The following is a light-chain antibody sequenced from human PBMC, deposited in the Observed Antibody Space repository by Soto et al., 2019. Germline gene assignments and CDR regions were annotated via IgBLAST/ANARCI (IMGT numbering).Light chain of an antibody. CDR1: PGITSY. Sequence: DIQLTQSPSFLSASVGDRVTITCRASPGITSYLAWYQQKPGKAPKLLILATSNLQDGVPSRFSGSGSGTEFTVTISSLQPEDFATYYCQQLNSFPFTFGGGTKVEIK. J-gene: IGKJ4*01. CDR2: ATS. V-gene: IGKV1-9*01. CDR3: QQLNSFPFT.